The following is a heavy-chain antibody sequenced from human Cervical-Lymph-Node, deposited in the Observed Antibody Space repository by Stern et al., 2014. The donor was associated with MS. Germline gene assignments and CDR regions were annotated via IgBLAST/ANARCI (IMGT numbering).Heavy chain of an antibody. CDR1: GFTFSSHG. CDR3: ARDRVGALDY. D-gene: IGHD4/OR15-4a*01. CDR2: ILSDGSSK. J-gene: IGHJ4*02. Sequence: VQLVQSGGGVVQPGRSLRLSCAASGFTFSSHGMHWVRQAPGKGLEWVAVILSDGSSKYELDSVRGRFSISRDNSKNTLYLHMNSLRAEDTAVYYCARDRVGALDYWGQGTLVTVSS. V-gene: IGHV3-33*01.